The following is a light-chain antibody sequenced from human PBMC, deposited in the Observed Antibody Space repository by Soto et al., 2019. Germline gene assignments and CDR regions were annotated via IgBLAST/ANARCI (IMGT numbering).Light chain of an antibody. J-gene: IGKJ4*01. V-gene: IGKV4-1*01. CDR2: CAS. Sequence: DIVMTQSPASLAAFLGERSTINCKSSQSILYSANNRDSLAWCQQKTGQPPKLLIYCASTRESGVPDRCSGSGSGPVLTNIIRILQAEDVAVYFCQQYHSTPSFGGGTKVEI. CDR1: QSILYSANNRDS. CDR3: QQYHSTPS.